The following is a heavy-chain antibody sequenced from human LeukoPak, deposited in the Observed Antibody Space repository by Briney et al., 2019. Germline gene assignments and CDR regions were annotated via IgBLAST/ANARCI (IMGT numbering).Heavy chain of an antibody. D-gene: IGHD6-13*01. Sequence: GGSLRLSCRVSGFRFGAYAMTWVRQPPGKGLEWVSAISGSGGSTYYADSVKGRFTISRDNSKNTLYLQMNSLRAEDTAVYYCAKGEGAAAGFSDYWGQGTLVTVSS. CDR2: ISGSGGST. CDR3: AKGEGAAAGFSDY. CDR1: GFRFGAYA. V-gene: IGHV3-23*01. J-gene: IGHJ4*02.